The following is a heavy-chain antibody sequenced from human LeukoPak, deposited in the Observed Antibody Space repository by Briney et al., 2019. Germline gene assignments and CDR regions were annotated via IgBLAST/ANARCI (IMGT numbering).Heavy chain of an antibody. J-gene: IGHJ5*02. V-gene: IGHV3-48*03. CDR1: GFTFSSCE. D-gene: IGHD5-18*01. CDR2: ISSSGSTI. Sequence: GGSLRLSCAASGFTFSSCEMNWVRQAPGKGLEWVSYISSSGSTIYYADSVKGRFTISRDNAKNSLYLQMNSLRAEDTAVYYCAKLGRGYSYGPPDHWGQGTLVTVSS. CDR3: AKLGRGYSYGPPDH.